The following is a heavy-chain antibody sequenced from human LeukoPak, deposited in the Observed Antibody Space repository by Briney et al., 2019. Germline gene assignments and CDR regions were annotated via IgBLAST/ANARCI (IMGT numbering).Heavy chain of an antibody. D-gene: IGHD5-12*01. CDR3: ARPEQWLDDGGSGY. CDR2: ISDRGGSS. V-gene: IGHV3-23*01. J-gene: IGHJ4*02. CDR1: GFTFSSYA. Sequence: PGGSLRLSCAASGFTFSSYAMSWVRQAPGKGLEWVSVISDRGGSSYYADSVKGRFTISRDKSKNTLVLQMNSLRAEDTAVYYCARPEQWLDDGGSGYWGQGTLVTVSS.